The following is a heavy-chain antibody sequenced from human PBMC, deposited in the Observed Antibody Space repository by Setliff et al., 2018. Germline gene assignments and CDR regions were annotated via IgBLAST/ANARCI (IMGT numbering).Heavy chain of an antibody. CDR3: ARDRRGGYGAINWFDP. V-gene: IGHV4-31*03. CDR2: IYYSGST. J-gene: IGHJ5*02. Sequence: PSETLSLTCTVSGGSISSGGYYWSWIRQHPGKGLEWIGYIYYSGSTYYNPSLKSRLRVSMDSSKNQFYLDLSSVTAADTAVYYCARDRRGGYGAINWFDPWGQGTLVTVSS. D-gene: IGHD3-16*01. CDR1: GGSISSGGYY.